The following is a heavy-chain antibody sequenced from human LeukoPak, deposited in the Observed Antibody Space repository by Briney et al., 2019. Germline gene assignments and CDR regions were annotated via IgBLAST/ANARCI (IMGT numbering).Heavy chain of an antibody. CDR1: GFTFRIYG. CDR3: ARTVPGYPDDYFDY. CDR2: MNQDGSAI. V-gene: IGHV3-7*01. Sequence: PGGSLRLSCAASGFTFRIYGMNWVRQAPGKGLERGAHMNQDGSAIYSVDSVKGRFTISRDNDKNSLYLQMNGLTVADTAVYYCARTVPGYPDDYFDYWGQGTLVTVSS. J-gene: IGHJ4*02. D-gene: IGHD6-19*01.